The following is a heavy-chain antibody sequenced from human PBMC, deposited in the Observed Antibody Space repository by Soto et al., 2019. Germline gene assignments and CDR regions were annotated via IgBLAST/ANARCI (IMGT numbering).Heavy chain of an antibody. V-gene: IGHV3-21*04. CDR3: ARELRLGATGH. J-gene: IGHJ4*02. CDR2: ISSTTNYK. Sequence: PGGSLRLSCAASGLTFSSYSMNWVRQAPGKGLEWVSSISSTTNYKYYADSVKGRFTISRDNAKNSLYLQMNSLRAEDTAVYYCARELRLGATGHWGQGTLVTVSS. D-gene: IGHD1-26*01. CDR1: GLTFSSYS.